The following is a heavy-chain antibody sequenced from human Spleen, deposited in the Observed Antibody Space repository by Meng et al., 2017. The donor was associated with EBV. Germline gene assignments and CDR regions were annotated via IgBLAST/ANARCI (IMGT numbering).Heavy chain of an antibody. CDR3: ARVSCSSISCYTLDS. CDR2: INAGNANT. D-gene: IGHD2-2*02. CDR1: GYTLSNYG. J-gene: IGHJ5*01. Sequence: VQFVQSGAEVEKPGASVKLSWKASGYTLSNYGMHWVCQANGQRPEWMGWINAGNANTKSSQKFQGRVDIINDTSASTAYMELSGLRSEDTAVYYCARVSCSSISCYTLDSWGQGTLVTVSS. V-gene: IGHV1-3*01.